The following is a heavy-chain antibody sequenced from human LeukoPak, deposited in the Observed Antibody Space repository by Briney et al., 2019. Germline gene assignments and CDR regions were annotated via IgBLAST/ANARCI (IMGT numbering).Heavy chain of an antibody. Sequence: GGSLRLSCAASGFTFSSYSMNWVRQAPGKGLEWVSAISGSGGSTYYADSVKGRFTISRDNSKNTLYLQMNSLRAEDTAVYYCAKEAYYYGSGSYELFDYWGQGTLVTVSS. CDR2: ISGSGGST. J-gene: IGHJ4*02. CDR3: AKEAYYYGSGSYELFDY. D-gene: IGHD3-10*01. CDR1: GFTFSSYS. V-gene: IGHV3-23*01.